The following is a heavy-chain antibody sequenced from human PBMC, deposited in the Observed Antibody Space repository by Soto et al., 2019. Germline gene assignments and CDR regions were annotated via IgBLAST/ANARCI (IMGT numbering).Heavy chain of an antibody. CDR2: IWYDGSNK. CDR3: ARDGAILYSGSYYYYMDV. Sequence: GGSLRLSCAASGFTFSSYGMHWVRQAPGKGLEWVAVIWYDGSNKYYADSVKGRFTISRDNSKNTLYLQMNSLRAEDTAVYYCARDGAILYSGSYYYYMDVWGKGTTVTVSS. CDR1: GFTFSSYG. D-gene: IGHD1-26*01. J-gene: IGHJ6*03. V-gene: IGHV3-33*01.